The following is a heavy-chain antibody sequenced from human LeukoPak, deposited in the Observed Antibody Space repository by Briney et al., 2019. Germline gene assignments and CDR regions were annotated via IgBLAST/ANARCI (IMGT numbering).Heavy chain of an antibody. CDR3: ARGYYGSGSSSYYYYGMDV. V-gene: IGHV1-69*04. Sequence: ASVKVSCKASGGTFSSYAISWVRQAPGQGLEWMGRIIPILGIANYAQKFRGRVTITADKSTSTAYMELSSLRSEDTAVYYCARGYYGSGSSSYYYYGMDVWGQGTTVTVSS. CDR1: GGTFSSYA. CDR2: IIPILGIA. J-gene: IGHJ6*02. D-gene: IGHD3-10*01.